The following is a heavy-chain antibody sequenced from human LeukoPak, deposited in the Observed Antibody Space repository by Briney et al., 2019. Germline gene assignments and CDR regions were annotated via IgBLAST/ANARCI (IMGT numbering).Heavy chain of an antibody. D-gene: IGHD6-6*01. CDR1: GGTFSSYA. V-gene: IGHV1-69*13. CDR2: IIPIFGTA. CDR3: ARGIPSRRGVAARPGSFFPCDY. J-gene: IGHJ4*02. Sequence: RASVKISCKASGGTFSSYAISWVRQAPGQGLEWMGGIIPIFGTANYAQKFQGRVTITADESTSTAYMELSSLRSEDTAVYYCARGIPSRRGVAARPGSFFPCDYWGQGTLVTVSS.